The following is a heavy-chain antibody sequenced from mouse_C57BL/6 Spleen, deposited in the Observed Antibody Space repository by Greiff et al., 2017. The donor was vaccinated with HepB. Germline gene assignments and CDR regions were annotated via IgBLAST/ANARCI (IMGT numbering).Heavy chain of an antibody. CDR1: GFNIKDYY. J-gene: IGHJ2*01. Sequence: VQLQQSGAELVKPGASVKLSCTASGFNIKDYYMHWVKQRTEQGLEWIGRIDPEDGETKYAPKFKGKATITADTSSTTAYLQLSSLTSEDTAVYYCSRVYYYDSSPYYFDYWGQGTTLTVSS. CDR3: SRVYYYDSSPYYFDY. V-gene: IGHV14-2*01. CDR2: IDPEDGET. D-gene: IGHD1-1*01.